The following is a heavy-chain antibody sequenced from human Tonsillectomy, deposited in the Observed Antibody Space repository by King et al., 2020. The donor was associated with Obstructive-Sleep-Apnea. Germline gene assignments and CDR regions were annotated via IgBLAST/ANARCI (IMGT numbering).Heavy chain of an antibody. V-gene: IGHV4-31*03. CDR3: ARDQDSSGYYSGAFDI. CDR2: IYYSGST. J-gene: IGHJ3*02. Sequence: LQLQESGPGLVKPSQTLSLNCTVSVGSISSGGYYWSWIRQHPGKGLEGIGYIYYSGSTYYNPSLKSRVTISVDTSKNQFSLKLSSVTAADTAVYYCARDQDSSGYYSGAFDIWGQGTMVTVSS. D-gene: IGHD3-22*01. CDR1: VGSISSGGYY.